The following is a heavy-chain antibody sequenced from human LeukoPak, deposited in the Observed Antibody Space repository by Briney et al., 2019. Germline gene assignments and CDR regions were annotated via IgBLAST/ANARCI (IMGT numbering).Heavy chain of an antibody. CDR2: IYYSGST. D-gene: IGHD5-18*01. J-gene: IGHJ4*02. V-gene: IGHV4-59*01. Sequence: SETLSLTCTVSGGSITSYYWSWIRQPPGKGLDWMGYIYYSGSTNYNPSLKSRVTISVDTSKNQFSLKLSSVTAADTAVYYCARDINRHSYGFMLDYWGQGTLVTVSS. CDR1: GGSITSYY. CDR3: ARDINRHSYGFMLDY.